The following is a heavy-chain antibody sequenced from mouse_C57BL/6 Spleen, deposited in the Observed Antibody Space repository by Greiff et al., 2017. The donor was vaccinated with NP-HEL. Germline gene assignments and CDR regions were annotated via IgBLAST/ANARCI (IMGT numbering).Heavy chain of an antibody. J-gene: IGHJ4*01. Sequence: QVQLQQSGAELVKPGASVKISCKASGYAFSSYWMNWVKQRPGKGLEWIGQIYPGDGDTNYNGKFKGKATLTADKSSSTAYMQLSSLTSEDSAVYFCARNGGSSYVYYAMDYWGQGTSVTVSS. CDR2: IYPGDGDT. CDR1: GYAFSSYW. CDR3: ARNGGSSYVYYAMDY. V-gene: IGHV1-80*01. D-gene: IGHD1-1*01.